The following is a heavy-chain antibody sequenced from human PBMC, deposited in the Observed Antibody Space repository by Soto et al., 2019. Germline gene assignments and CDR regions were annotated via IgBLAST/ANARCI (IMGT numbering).Heavy chain of an antibody. CDR1: GFTFSSYA. J-gene: IGHJ6*02. D-gene: IGHD3-10*01. CDR2: ISGSGGST. Sequence: EVQLLESRGGLVQPGGSLRLSCAASGFTFSSYAMSWVRQAPGNGLEWVSAISGSGGSTYYADSVKGRFTISRDNSKNTLYLQMDRLRAEDTAVYYFAKGGYYYGSRSYSREYYYGMDVWGQGTTVTVSS. CDR3: AKGGYYYGSRSYSREYYYGMDV. V-gene: IGHV3-23*01.